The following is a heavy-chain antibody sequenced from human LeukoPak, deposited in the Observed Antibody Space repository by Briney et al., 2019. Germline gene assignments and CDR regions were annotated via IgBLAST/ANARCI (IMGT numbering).Heavy chain of an antibody. CDR3: ARDYGGSSGWFDP. J-gene: IGHJ5*02. CDR1: GYTFSSYD. V-gene: IGHV1-8*01. Sequence: ASVKVSCKTSGYTFSSYDINWVRQATGQGLEWMGWMSPNSDNTGYAQKFQGRVTFTRDTSISTAYMELRSLTSEDTAVYYCARDYGGSSGWFDPWGQGTLVTVSS. D-gene: IGHD4-23*01. CDR2: MSPNSDNT.